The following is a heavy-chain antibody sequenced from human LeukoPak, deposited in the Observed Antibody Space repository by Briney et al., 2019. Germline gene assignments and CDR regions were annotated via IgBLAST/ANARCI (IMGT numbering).Heavy chain of an antibody. D-gene: IGHD5-18*01. CDR2: KKPDGSEK. J-gene: IGHJ4*02. CDR1: GFPFRQYW. Sequence: GGXLRLSCGASGFPFRQYWMIGVRQAPGKGLEGVANKKPDGSEKHYVESVKGRFSIYRDNNKNTLFLQISCLRGEASAVYYCAREPSQLWIDNWGQGTRVIVSS. V-gene: IGHV3-7*01. CDR3: AREPSQLWIDN.